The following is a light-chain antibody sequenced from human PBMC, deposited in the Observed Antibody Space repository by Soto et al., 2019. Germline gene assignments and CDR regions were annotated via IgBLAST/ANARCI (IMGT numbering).Light chain of an antibody. CDR3: MQALQTPPWT. CDR1: QSLLHANGNIY. J-gene: IGKJ1*01. Sequence: DIVLTQSPLSLPVTPGEPASISCRSSQSLLHANGNIYLDWYLRKPGQSPRLLIYLGSNRASGVPDRFSGSGSGTDFTLKISRVEAEDVGVYYCMQALQTPPWTFGQGTKVEIK. CDR2: LGS. V-gene: IGKV2-28*01.